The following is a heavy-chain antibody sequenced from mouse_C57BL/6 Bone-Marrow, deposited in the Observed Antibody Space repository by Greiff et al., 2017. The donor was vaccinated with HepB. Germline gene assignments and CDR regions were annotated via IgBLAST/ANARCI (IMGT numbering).Heavy chain of an antibody. CDR3: ARFTGTWFAY. CDR2: IRNKANGYTA. CDR1: GFTFTDYY. J-gene: IGHJ3*01. V-gene: IGHV7-3*01. Sequence: EVQGVESGGGLVQPGGSLSLSCAASGFTFTDYYMSWVRQPPGKALEWLGFIRNKANGYTAEYSASVKGRFTISRDNSQSILYLQMNALGAEDSATYYCARFTGTWFAYWGQGTLVTVSA. D-gene: IGHD4-1*01.